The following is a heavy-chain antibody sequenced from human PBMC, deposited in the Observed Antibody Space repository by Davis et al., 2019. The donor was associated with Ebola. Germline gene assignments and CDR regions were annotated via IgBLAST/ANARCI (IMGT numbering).Heavy chain of an antibody. CDR2: INPNSGGT. CDR3: ARPHDSSSYPPMYY. Sequence: AASVKVSCKASGYTFTGYYMHWVRQAPGQGLEWMGRINPNSGGTNYAQKFQGRVTMTRDTSISTAYMELSSLRSEDTAVYYCARPHDSSSYPPMYYWGQGTLVTVSS. D-gene: IGHD3-22*01. CDR1: GYTFTGYY. V-gene: IGHV1-2*06. J-gene: IGHJ4*02.